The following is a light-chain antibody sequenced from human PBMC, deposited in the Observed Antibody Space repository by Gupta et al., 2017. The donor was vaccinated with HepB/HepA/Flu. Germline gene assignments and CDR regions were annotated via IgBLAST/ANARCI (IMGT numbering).Light chain of an antibody. J-gene: IGKJ2*04. CDR3: QYYGSSPCS. V-gene: IGKV3-20*01. CDR2: GAS. CDR1: QSVTNNY. Sequence: EIVLTQSPGTVSLSPGERATLSCRASQSVTNNYLAWYQQKRGQAPRLLIHGASSRPTGIPGRFSGSGSGTEFTLTISGLEPEDFAVYYCQYYGSSPCSFGQGTNLEIK.